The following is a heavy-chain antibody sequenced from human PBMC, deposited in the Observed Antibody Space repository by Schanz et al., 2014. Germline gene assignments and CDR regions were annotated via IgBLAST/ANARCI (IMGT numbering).Heavy chain of an antibody. CDR2: IYIGGNT. Sequence: EVQLVESGGGLVQPGGSLRLSCAASGFSVGTKYMNWFPQAPGKGLEWVSFIYIGGNTYYADSVKGRFTSSRDNSKNTLYLQLNSLRAEDTAVYYCARDFHGYGPHLDYWGQGSLVTDSS. D-gene: IGHD5-12*01. CDR3: ARDFHGYGPHLDY. J-gene: IGHJ4*02. CDR1: GFSVGTKY. V-gene: IGHV3-66*01.